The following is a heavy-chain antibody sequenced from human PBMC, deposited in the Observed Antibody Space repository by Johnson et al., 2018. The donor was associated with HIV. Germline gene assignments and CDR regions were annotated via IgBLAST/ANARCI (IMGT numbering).Heavy chain of an antibody. D-gene: IGHD3-10*01. Sequence: VQLVESGGGLVQPGGSLRLSCAASGFTVSSNYMSWVRQAPGKGLEWVSVIYSGGSTYYADSVKGRFTISRDNSKNTLYLQMNSLRAEDTALYFCAKDSDRYYYGSGDAFDIWGQGTMVTVFS. V-gene: IGHV3-66*01. CDR2: IYSGGST. J-gene: IGHJ3*02. CDR3: AKDSDRYYYGSGDAFDI. CDR1: GFTVSSNY.